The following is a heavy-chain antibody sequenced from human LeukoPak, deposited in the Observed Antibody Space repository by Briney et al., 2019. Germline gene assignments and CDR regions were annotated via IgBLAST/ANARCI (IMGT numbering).Heavy chain of an antibody. V-gene: IGHV1-2*02. J-gene: IGHJ4*02. Sequence: ASVKVSRKASGYTFTAYYMHWVRQAPGQGLEWMGWIKPNSGDTNYAQKFQGRVSMNRDTSISTAYMELSRLRSDDTAVYYCAREGYCTSSSCSLDYWGQGTLVTVSS. CDR3: AREGYCTSSSCSLDY. CDR2: IKPNSGDT. D-gene: IGHD2-2*01. CDR1: GYTFTAYY.